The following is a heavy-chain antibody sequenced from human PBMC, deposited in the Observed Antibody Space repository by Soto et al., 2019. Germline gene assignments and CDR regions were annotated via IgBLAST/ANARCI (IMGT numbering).Heavy chain of an antibody. CDR1: GFSHTTSGVA. D-gene: IGHD2-21*01. V-gene: IGHV2-5*04. CDR2: IYWNDDK. CDR3: ARLLIAALFSYDL. Sequence: QITLKESGPTLVKPTQTLTLTCTLSGFSHTTSGVAVGWIRQPPGQALEWLGHIYWNDDKYYSTSLKSRLSLSKDTSKNQVVLILTNVYRLDTGPYYCARLLIAALFSYDLWGRGTLVTVSS. J-gene: IGHJ5*02.